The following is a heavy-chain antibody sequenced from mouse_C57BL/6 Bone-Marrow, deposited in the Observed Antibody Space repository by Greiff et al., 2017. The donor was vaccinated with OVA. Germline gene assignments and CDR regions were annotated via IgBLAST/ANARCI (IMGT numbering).Heavy chain of an antibody. V-gene: IGHV1-15*01. CDR1: GYTFTDYE. Sequence: QVQLQQSGAELVRPGASVTLSCKASGYTFTDYEMHWVKQTPVHGLEWIGAIDPETGGTASNQKFKGKAILTADKSSSTAYMELRSLTSEDSAVYYCTREGDGYHAPMDYWGQGTSVTVSS. CDR2: IDPETGGT. J-gene: IGHJ4*01. CDR3: TREGDGYHAPMDY. D-gene: IGHD2-3*01.